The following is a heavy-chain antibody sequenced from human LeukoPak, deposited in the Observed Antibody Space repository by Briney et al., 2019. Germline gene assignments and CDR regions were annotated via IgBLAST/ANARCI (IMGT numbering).Heavy chain of an antibody. CDR2: INHSGST. V-gene: IGHV4-4*02. Sequence: PSETLSLTCAVSGGSISRSNWWSWVRQPPGKGLEWIGEINHSGSTNYNPSLKSRVTISVDTSKNQFSLKLSSVTAADTAVYYCARGRSSSWYSPYYYYYMDVWGKGTTVTVSS. D-gene: IGHD6-13*01. J-gene: IGHJ6*03. CDR3: ARGRSSSWYSPYYYYYMDV. CDR1: GGSISRSNW.